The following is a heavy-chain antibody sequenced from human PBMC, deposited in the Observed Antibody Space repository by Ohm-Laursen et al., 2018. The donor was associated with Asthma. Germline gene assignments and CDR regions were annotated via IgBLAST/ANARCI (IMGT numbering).Heavy chain of an antibody. CDR2: ISSNGASR. Sequence: SLRLSCAASGFDFRSYAMHWVRQAPGKGLEYVSAISSNGASRYYADSVQGRFTISRDNVDNTLYLQMRSVRGEDTAVYYCVKQSVAHSDYYYGMDVWGQGTTVTVSS. D-gene: IGHD2-15*01. CDR1: GFDFRSYA. CDR3: VKQSVAHSDYYYGMDV. J-gene: IGHJ6*02. V-gene: IGHV3-64D*08.